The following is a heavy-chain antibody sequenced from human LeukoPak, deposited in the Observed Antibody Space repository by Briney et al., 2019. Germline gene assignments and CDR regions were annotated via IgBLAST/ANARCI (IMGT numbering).Heavy chain of an antibody. CDR2: IHYSGGT. Sequence: SETLSLTCTVSGGSISDYYWGWIRQPPGKGLEWIGSIHYSGGTYSKPSLESRVTISVDRSKNQFSLKLTSVTAADTAVYYCAQELTGDWGGFDYWGQGTLVTVSS. CDR1: GGSISDYY. J-gene: IGHJ4*02. V-gene: IGHV4-39*01. D-gene: IGHD7-27*01. CDR3: AQELTGDWGGFDY.